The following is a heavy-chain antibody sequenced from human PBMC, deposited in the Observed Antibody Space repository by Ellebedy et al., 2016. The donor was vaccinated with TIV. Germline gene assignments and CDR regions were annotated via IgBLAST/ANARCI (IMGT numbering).Heavy chain of an antibody. CDR1: GGTFSSYG. CDR3: ASRVVPLGSCSGGSCLETYYYYGMDV. V-gene: IGHV1-69*04. J-gene: IGHJ6*02. CDR2: IIPILGIP. D-gene: IGHD2-15*01. Sequence: AASVKVSCKASGGTFSSYGISWVRQAPGQGLEWMGRIIPILGIPNYAQKFQGRVTITADKSTSTAYMELSSLRSEDTSVYYCASRVVPLGSCSGGSCLETYYYYGMDVWGQGTTVTVSS.